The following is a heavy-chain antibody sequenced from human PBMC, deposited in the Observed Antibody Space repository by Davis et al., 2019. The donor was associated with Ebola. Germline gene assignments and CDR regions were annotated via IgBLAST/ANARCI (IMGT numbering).Heavy chain of an antibody. J-gene: IGHJ2*01. CDR3: ARDSEVTAIGLYWYFDL. Sequence: GGSLRLSCAASGFTFSSYAMPWVRQAPGKGLEWVAVISYDGSNKYYADSVKGRFTISRDNSKNTLYLQMNSLRAEDTAVYYRARDSEVTAIGLYWYFDLWGRGTLVTVSS. CDR2: ISYDGSNK. V-gene: IGHV3-30-3*01. D-gene: IGHD2-21*02. CDR1: GFTFSSYA.